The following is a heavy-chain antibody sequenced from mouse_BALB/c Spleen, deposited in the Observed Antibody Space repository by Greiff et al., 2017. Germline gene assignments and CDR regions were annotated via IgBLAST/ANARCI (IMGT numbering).Heavy chain of an antibody. J-gene: IGHJ3*01. Sequence: VQLKESGGGLVQPGGSMKLSCVASGFTFSNYWMNWVRQSPEKGLEWVAEIRLKSNNYATHYAESVKGRFTISRDDSKSSVYLQMNNLRAEDTGIYYCTREVRGWFAYWGQGTLVTVSA. D-gene: IGHD2-14*01. CDR1: GFTFSNYW. V-gene: IGHV6-6*02. CDR3: TREVRGWFAY. CDR2: IRLKSNNYAT.